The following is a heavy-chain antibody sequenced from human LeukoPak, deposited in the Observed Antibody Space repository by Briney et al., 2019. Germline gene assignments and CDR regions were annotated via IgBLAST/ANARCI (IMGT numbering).Heavy chain of an antibody. D-gene: IGHD3-22*01. CDR1: GGTFSSYA. J-gene: IGHJ3*02. Sequence: GASVKVSCTASGGTFSSYAISWVRQPPGQGREWVGGIIHIIGTANNAHKFQGRVTITADESTSTAFMELSSLRSEDTAVYYCARGASRITMIVVVSAFDIWGQGTMVTVSS. CDR3: ARGASRITMIVVVSAFDI. CDR2: IIHIIGTA. V-gene: IGHV1-69*13.